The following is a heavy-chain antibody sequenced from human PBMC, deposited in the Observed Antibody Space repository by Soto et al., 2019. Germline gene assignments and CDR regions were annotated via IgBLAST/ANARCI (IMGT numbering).Heavy chain of an antibody. Sequence: EVQLVESGGGLVQPGRSLRLSCVASGFTFDDYVMHWVRQVPGKGLEWVSGISWNSGNIDYADSVKGRFTISRDNAMNTLYLQMNSLRPEDTALYYCARGLSAVPSSLDYWGQGTLVTVSS. D-gene: IGHD3-16*01. CDR2: ISWNSGNI. J-gene: IGHJ4*02. V-gene: IGHV3-9*01. CDR3: ARGLSAVPSSLDY. CDR1: GFTFDDYV.